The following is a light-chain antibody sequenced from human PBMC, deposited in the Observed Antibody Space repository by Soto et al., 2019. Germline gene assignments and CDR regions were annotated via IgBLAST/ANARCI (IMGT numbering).Light chain of an antibody. Sequence: ETVFTQSPGSPSLSLVCISSLSFRASQTVSNSYLAWYQQKPGQAPRLLIYGTSSRATGIPDRFSGSGSGTDFTLTINRLEPEDFVIYYCQQYGSSPWTFGQGTKVDIK. CDR2: GTS. V-gene: IGKV3-20*01. CDR3: QQYGSSPWT. J-gene: IGKJ1*01. CDR1: QTVSNSY.